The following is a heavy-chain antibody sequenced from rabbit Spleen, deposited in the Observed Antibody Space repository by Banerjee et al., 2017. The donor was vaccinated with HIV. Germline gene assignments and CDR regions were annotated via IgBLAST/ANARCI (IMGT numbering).Heavy chain of an antibody. CDR1: GFDFSGDY. Sequence: QLEETGGGLVQPGGSLTLSCKASGFDFSGDYMSWVRQAPGKGLEWIGCVYIIGGTTDYASWVDGRFTISSDNAQNTLDLQLNSLTAADTATYFCARARDTVDDVGDFARLDLWARAPSSPS. D-gene: IGHD2-1*01. V-gene: IGHV1S7*01. CDR2: VYIIGGTT. J-gene: IGHJ3*01. CDR3: ARARDTVDDVGDFARLDL.